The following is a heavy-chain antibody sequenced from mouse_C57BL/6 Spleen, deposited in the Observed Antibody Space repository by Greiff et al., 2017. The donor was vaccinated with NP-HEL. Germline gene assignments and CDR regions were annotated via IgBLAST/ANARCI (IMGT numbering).Heavy chain of an antibody. CDR3: ARYGSSLYWYCDV. CDR2: INPNNGGT. Sequence: EVQLQQSGPELVKPGASVKISCKASGYTFTDYYMNWVKQSHGKSLEWIGDINPNNGGTSYNQKFKGKATLTVDKSSSTAYMELRSLTSEDSAVYYCARYGSSLYWYCDVWGTGTTVTVSS. J-gene: IGHJ1*03. D-gene: IGHD1-1*01. CDR1: GYTFTDYY. V-gene: IGHV1-26*01.